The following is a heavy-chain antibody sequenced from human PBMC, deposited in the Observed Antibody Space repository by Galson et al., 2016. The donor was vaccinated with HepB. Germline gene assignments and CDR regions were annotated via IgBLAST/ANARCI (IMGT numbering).Heavy chain of an antibody. V-gene: IGHV4-59*08. CDR1: GGSINNYY. D-gene: IGHD2-8*01. CDR2: MSYSGYT. J-gene: IGHJ6*02. CDR3: ARLMPHCSYGVCHHGMDV. Sequence: SETLSLTCSVSGGSINNYYCSWIRQPPGKGLEWIAYMSYSGYTNYNPSLRSRVTISVDTSKNQFSLKLTSVTAADTAVYYCARLMPHCSYGVCHHGMDVWGQGTTVTVSS.